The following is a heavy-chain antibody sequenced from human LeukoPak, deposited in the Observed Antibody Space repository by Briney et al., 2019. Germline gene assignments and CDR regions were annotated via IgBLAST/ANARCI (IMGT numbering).Heavy chain of an antibody. CDR1: GGSISSYY. D-gene: IGHD3-22*01. V-gene: IGHV4-59*01. CDR3: ARRTYFYDSSGYYFDY. J-gene: IGHJ4*02. Sequence: SETLSLTCTVSGGSISSYYWSWIRQPPGKGLECIGSIYYSGSTNYNPSLKSRVTISVDTSRNQFSLKLSSVTAADTAVYYCARRTYFYDSSGYYFDYWGQGTLVTVSS. CDR2: IYYSGST.